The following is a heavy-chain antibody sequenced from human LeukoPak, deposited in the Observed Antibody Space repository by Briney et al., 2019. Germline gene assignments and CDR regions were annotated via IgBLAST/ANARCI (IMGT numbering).Heavy chain of an antibody. J-gene: IGHJ6*02. D-gene: IGHD2-8*02. CDR2: IKQDGSEK. V-gene: IGHV3-7*01. Sequence: GGSLRLSCAASGFTFSSYWMSWVRQAPGKGLEWVANIKQDGSEKYYVDSVKGRFTISRDNAKNSLYLQMNSLRAEDTAVYYCARTWSPNYYYYGMDVWGQGTTVTVSS. CDR1: GFTFSSYW. CDR3: ARTWSPNYYYYGMDV.